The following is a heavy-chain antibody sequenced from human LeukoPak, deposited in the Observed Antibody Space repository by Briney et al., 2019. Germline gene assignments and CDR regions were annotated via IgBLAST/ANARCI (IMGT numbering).Heavy chain of an antibody. J-gene: IGHJ4*02. D-gene: IGHD5-18*01. CDR1: GGSISSYY. V-gene: IGHV4-59*01. CDR2: IYYSGST. Sequence: PSETLSLTCTVSGGSISSYYWSWIRQPPGKGLEWIGYIYYSGSTNYNPSLKSRVTISVDTSKNQFSLKLSSVTAADTAVYYFARAARGYSYGPLDYWGQGTLVTVSS. CDR3: ARAARGYSYGPLDY.